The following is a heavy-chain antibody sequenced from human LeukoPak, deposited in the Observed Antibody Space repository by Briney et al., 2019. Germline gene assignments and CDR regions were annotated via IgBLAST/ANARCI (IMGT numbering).Heavy chain of an antibody. V-gene: IGHV4-34*01. Sequence: GSLRLSCAASGFTFSSYSMNWVRQPPGKGLEWIGEINHSGSTNYNPSLKSRVTISVDTSKNQFSLKLSSVTAADTAVYYCARVPAYQLLYLSIGAFDIWGQGTMVTVSS. D-gene: IGHD2-2*02. CDR2: INHSGST. J-gene: IGHJ3*02. CDR3: ARVPAYQLLYLSIGAFDI. CDR1: GFTFSSYS.